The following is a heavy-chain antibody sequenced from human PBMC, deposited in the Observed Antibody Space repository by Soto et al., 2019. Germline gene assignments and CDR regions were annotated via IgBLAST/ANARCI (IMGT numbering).Heavy chain of an antibody. CDR2: ISWNSDSI. J-gene: IGHJ6*02. Sequence: GGSLRLSCAASGFTFDDYAMHWVRQAPGKGLEWVSGISWNSDSIGYADSVKGRFTISRDNAKNSLYLQMNSLRAEDTALYYCAKDIRGYSYGQYYYYYYGMDVWGQGTTVTVSS. CDR1: GFTFDDYA. CDR3: AKDIRGYSYGQYYYYYYGMDV. D-gene: IGHD5-18*01. V-gene: IGHV3-9*01.